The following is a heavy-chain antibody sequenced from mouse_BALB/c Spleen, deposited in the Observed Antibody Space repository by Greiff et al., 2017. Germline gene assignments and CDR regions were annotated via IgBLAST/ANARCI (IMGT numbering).Heavy chain of an antibody. J-gene: IGHJ4*01. CDR1: GFNIKDTY. CDR2: IDPANGNT. Sequence: VQLKESGAELVKPGASVKLSCTASGFNIKDTYMHWVKQRPEQGLEWIGRIDPANGNTKYDPKFQGKATITADTSSNTAYLQLSSLTSEDTAVYYCARRYGYYYAMDYWGQGTSVTVSS. V-gene: IGHV14-3*02. CDR3: ARRYGYYYAMDY. D-gene: IGHD1-2*01.